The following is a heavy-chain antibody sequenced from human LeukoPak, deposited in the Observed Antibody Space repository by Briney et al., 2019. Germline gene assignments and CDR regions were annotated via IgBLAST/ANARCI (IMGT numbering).Heavy chain of an antibody. V-gene: IGHV3-33*01. CDR2: IWYDGTNK. D-gene: IGHD2-2*02. CDR1: GFTFSNFG. Sequence: GGSLRLSCAASGFTFSNFGMHWVRQAPGKGLEWVAVIWYDGTNKYYADSVKGRFTISRDNSKNMLYLQMNSLRAEDMAVYYCARDVVPAAIGYYFDYWGQGTLVTVSS. CDR3: ARDVVPAAIGYYFDY. J-gene: IGHJ4*02.